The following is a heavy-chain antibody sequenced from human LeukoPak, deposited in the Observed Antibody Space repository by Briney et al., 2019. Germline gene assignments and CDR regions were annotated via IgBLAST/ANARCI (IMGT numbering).Heavy chain of an antibody. CDR3: AKDITPYCGGDCPFY. Sequence: GRSLRLSCAASGFTFDDYAMHWVRQAPGKGMEGVAGISWNSGSRVYADSVKGRFTISRDNAKNSLYLQMNSLRAEDTALYYCAKDITPYCGGDCPFYWGQGTLVTVSS. CDR1: GFTFDDYA. D-gene: IGHD2-21*02. J-gene: IGHJ4*02. CDR2: ISWNSGSR. V-gene: IGHV3-9*01.